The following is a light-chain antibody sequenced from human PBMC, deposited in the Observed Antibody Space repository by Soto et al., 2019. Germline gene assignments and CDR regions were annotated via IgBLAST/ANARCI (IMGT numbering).Light chain of an antibody. Sequence: EIVMTQSPATLSVSPGESATLSCRASQSVRSNLAWYQQKPGQAPRLLIYGASTRATGIPARSSGSGSGTEFTLTISSLQSEDFAVYYCHQYNMWPPLIFGGGTKVDIK. CDR1: QSVRSN. V-gene: IGKV3-15*01. CDR2: GAS. CDR3: HQYNMWPPLI. J-gene: IGKJ4*01.